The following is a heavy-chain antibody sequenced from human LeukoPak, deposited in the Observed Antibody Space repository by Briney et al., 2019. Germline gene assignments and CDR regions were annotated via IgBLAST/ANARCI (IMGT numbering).Heavy chain of an antibody. V-gene: IGHV3-9*01. CDR1: EFTFDDYA. CDR2: ISWNSGSI. CDR3: AKDMDPYYYYGMDV. J-gene: IGHJ6*02. Sequence: SLRLSCAASEFTFDDYAMHWVRQAPGKGLQWVSGISWNSGSIGYADSVKGRFTISRDNAKNSLYLQMNSLRAEDTALYYCAKDMDPYYYYGMDVWGQGTTVTVSS. D-gene: IGHD3/OR15-3a*01.